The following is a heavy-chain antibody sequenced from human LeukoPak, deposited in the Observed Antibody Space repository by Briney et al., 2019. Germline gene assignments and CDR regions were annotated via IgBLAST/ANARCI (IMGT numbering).Heavy chain of an antibody. CDR2: INPNSGGT. CDR1: GYTFTGYY. Sequence: ASVKVSCKASGYTFTGYYMHWVRQAPGQGLEWMGWINPNSGGTNYAQKFQGRVTMTRDTSISTAYMELSRLRSDDTAVYYCARYGPLYSYDYTPFDHWGQGTLVTVSS. D-gene: IGHD5-18*01. V-gene: IGHV1-2*02. J-gene: IGHJ4*02. CDR3: ARYGPLYSYDYTPFDH.